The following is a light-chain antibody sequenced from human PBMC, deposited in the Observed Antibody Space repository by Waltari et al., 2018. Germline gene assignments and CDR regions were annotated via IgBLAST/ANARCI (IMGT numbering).Light chain of an antibody. J-gene: IGKJ4*01. Sequence: ENVLTQSPGTLSLSPRDRATLSCRASHMVASNYIAWYQQRPGQAPRLLIFGASSRATGIPDRFSGSGSGTDFTLTISRLEPEDFAFYYCQHYGNSPQLTFAGGTRLEIK. CDR2: GAS. CDR3: QHYGNSPQLT. V-gene: IGKV3-20*01. CDR1: HMVASNY.